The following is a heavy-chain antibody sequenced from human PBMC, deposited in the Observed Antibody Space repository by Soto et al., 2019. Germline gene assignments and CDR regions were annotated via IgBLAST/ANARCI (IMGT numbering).Heavy chain of an antibody. CDR2: TYYRSKWYN. CDR3: AREGDSSNTTANWFDP. V-gene: IGHV6-1*01. D-gene: IGHD6-13*01. J-gene: IGHJ5*02. Sequence: PSQTLSLTCAISWDSVSSNSAAWNWIRQSPSRGLEWLARTYYRSKWYNDYAVSVKSRITINPDTSKNQFSLQLNSVTPEDTAVYYCAREGDSSNTTANWFDPWGQGTLVAFCS. CDR1: WDSVSSNSAA.